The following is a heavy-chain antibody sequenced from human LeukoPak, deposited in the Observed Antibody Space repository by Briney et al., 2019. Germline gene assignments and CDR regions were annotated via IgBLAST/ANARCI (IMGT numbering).Heavy chain of an antibody. CDR1: GFTFSSYA. Sequence: GGSLRLSCAASGFTFSSYAMSWVRQAPGKGLEWVSAISGSGGSTYYADSVKGRFTISRDNSKNTLYLQMNSLRAEDTAAYYCAKDRDWNYWTDYWGQGTLVTVSS. V-gene: IGHV3-23*01. D-gene: IGHD1-7*01. J-gene: IGHJ4*02. CDR2: ISGSGGST. CDR3: AKDRDWNYWTDY.